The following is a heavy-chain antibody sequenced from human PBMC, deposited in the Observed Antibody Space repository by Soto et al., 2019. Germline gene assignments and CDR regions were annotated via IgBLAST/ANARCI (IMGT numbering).Heavy chain of an antibody. V-gene: IGHV4-30-4*01. CDR2: IYSSGST. CDR1: GASISSGDSF. J-gene: IGHJ4*02. CDR3: ARGFDSGKFYAFES. D-gene: IGHD1-26*01. Sequence: SETLSLTCTVSGASISSGDSFWSWIRQPPGKGLEWIAYIYSSGSTYYNPSLKRRVAISIDTSKNQFSLNLSSLTAADTAVYYCARGFDSGKFYAFESWGRGTQVTVS.